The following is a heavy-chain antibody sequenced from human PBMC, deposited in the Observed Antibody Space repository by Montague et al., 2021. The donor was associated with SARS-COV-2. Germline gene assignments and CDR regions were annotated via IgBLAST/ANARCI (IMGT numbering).Heavy chain of an antibody. CDR3: ARVPDYYDSSGYYFDAFDI. CDR2: IYSGGSI. CDR1: VGAIRNYD. V-gene: IGHV4-4*07. J-gene: IGHJ3*02. Sequence: SETLSLTCNGAVGAIRNYDVGWSRQPAGKGLEWIGRIYSGGSINYNPSLKTRITLSVDTSKNQFSLKLSSVTAVDTAVYYCARVPDYYDSSGYYFDAFDIWGQGTMVTVS. D-gene: IGHD3-22*01.